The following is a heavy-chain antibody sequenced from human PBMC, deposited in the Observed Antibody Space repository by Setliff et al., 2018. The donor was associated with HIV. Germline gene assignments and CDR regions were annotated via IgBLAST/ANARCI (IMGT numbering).Heavy chain of an antibody. D-gene: IGHD5-18*01. V-gene: IGHV5-51*01. Sequence: GESLKISCEASGYSFTTYWIGWVRQRPGKGLEWMGIIYPGDLDTRYSPSFQGQVTISADKSISTAYLQWSSLKASDTAIYYCARQGTSYGSNYYADVWGEGTTVTVSS. CDR1: GYSFTTYW. CDR3: ARQGTSYGSNYYADV. CDR2: IYPGDLDT. J-gene: IGHJ6*03.